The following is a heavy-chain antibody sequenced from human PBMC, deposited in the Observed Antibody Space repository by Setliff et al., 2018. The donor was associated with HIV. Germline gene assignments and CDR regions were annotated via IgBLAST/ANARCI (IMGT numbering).Heavy chain of an antibody. Sequence: SGPTLVNPTQTLTLTCTFSGFSLSTSGVGVGWIRQPPGKALEWLARIDWDDDKYYITSLKTRLTISKDTSKNQVVLTMTNMDPVDSGTYFCARTRPPSGLASAYFFDSWGQGTLVTVSS. J-gene: IGHJ4*02. V-gene: IGHV2-70*11. CDR2: IDWDDDK. D-gene: IGHD6-25*01. CDR1: GFSLSTSGVG. CDR3: ARTRPPSGLASAYFFDS.